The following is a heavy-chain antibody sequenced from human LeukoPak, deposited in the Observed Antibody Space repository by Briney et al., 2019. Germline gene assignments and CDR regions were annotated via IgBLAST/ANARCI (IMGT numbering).Heavy chain of an antibody. CDR3: ARVRYNGFDI. CDR2: IYSGGST. J-gene: IGHJ3*02. V-gene: IGHV3-53*01. D-gene: IGHD1-14*01. CDR1: GFTFSNYW. Sequence: GGSLRLSCAASGFTFSNYWMHWVRQVPGKGLEWVSVIYSGGSTYYADSVRGRFTISRDNSKNTLYLQMNSLRAEDTAVYYCARVRYNGFDIWGQGTMVTVSS.